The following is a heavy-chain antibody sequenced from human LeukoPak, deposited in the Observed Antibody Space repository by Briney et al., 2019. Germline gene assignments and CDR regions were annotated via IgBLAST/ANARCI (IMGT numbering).Heavy chain of an antibody. D-gene: IGHD2-21*02. CDR3: ARDRGDYEPVDY. CDR1: GGSISSSSYY. J-gene: IGHJ4*02. Sequence: SETLSLTCTVSGGSISSSSYYWGWIRKPPGKGLEWIGSIYYSGSTYYNPSLKSRFTISVDTSKNQFSLKLSSVTAADTAVYYCARDRGDYEPVDYWGQGTLVTVSS. CDR2: IYYSGST. V-gene: IGHV4-39*02.